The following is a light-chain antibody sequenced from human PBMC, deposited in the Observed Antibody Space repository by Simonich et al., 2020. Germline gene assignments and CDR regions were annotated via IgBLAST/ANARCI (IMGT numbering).Light chain of an antibody. CDR2: DAS. Sequence: QSALTQPPSASGSPGQSVTISCTGTSGDDGGYNYVSWYQQHPGKAPKLMIKDASRRPSGAPGRFAGSKASITASLTIAGLQAEDEADYCCCADGGSYTLVFGGGTKLTVL. CDR3: CADGGSYTLV. CDR1: SGDDGGYNY. J-gene: IGLJ2*01. V-gene: IGLV2-11*01.